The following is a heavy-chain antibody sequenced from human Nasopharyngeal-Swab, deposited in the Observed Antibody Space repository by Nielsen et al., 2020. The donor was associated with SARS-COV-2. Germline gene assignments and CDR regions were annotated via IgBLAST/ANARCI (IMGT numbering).Heavy chain of an antibody. V-gene: IGHV3-48*04. CDR3: AREVPYSGHDDAFDI. CDR2: ISTTTATI. D-gene: IGHD5-12*01. CDR1: GFSFDSYF. Sequence: GESLKISCEASGFSFDSYFMNWVRQAPGKGLEWISYISTTTATIYYADSVKGRFTISRDNAKNSLYLQMNSLRAEDTAVYYCAREVPYSGHDDAFDIWGQGTMVTVSA. J-gene: IGHJ3*02.